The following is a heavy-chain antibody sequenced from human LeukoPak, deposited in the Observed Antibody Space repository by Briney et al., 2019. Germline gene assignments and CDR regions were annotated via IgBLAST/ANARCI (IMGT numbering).Heavy chain of an antibody. CDR3: ARQTGSGLFILP. CDR1: GVSISSSNSY. V-gene: IGHV4-39*01. CDR2: IYYSGNT. D-gene: IGHD3/OR15-3a*01. J-gene: IGHJ4*02. Sequence: PSETLSLTCTVSGVSISSSNSYWGWVRQPRGKGLEWIVSIYYSGNTYYNASLKSQVSISIDTTKNQFSLRLTSVTAADPAVYYCARQTGSGLFILPGGQGTLVTVSS.